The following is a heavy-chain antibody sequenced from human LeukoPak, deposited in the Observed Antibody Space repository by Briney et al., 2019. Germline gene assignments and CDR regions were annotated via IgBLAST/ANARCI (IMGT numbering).Heavy chain of an antibody. V-gene: IGHV3-30-3*01. J-gene: IGHJ4*02. CDR2: ISYDGSNK. D-gene: IGHD2-8*02. CDR1: GFTFSSYA. Sequence: PGGSLRLSCAASGFTFSSYAMHWVRQAPGKGLEWVAVISYDGSNKYYADSVKGRFTISRDNSRNTLYLHMSNLRAEDTAIYYCAKADGICTGGICYRHFDNWGQGTLVTVSS. CDR3: AKADGICTGGICYRHFDN.